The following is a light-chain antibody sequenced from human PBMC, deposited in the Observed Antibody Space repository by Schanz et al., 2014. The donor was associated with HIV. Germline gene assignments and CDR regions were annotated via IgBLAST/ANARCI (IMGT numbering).Light chain of an antibody. CDR3: LHYNDFAST. Sequence: DIQLTQSPSFLSASVGDRVTITCRASQGFGSYLAWYQQRPGKALKLLIYATSTLQNGVPSRFSGSGSGTDFTLTISSLQPDDFATYFCLHYNDFASTFGQGTKLEIK. V-gene: IGKV1-9*01. J-gene: IGKJ2*01. CDR1: QGFGSY. CDR2: ATS.